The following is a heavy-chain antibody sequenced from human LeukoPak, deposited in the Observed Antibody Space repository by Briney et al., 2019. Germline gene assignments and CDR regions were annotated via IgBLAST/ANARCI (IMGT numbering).Heavy chain of an antibody. V-gene: IGHV4-34*01. CDR2: INHSGST. J-gene: IGHJ5*02. Sequence: PETLSLTCAVYGGSFSGYYWSWIRQPPGKGLEWIGEINHSGSTNYNPSLKSRVTISVDTSKNQFSLKLSSVTAADTAVYYCARVPKLLNHNWFDPWGQGTLVTVSS. D-gene: IGHD1-14*01. CDR3: ARVPKLLNHNWFDP. CDR1: GGSFSGYY.